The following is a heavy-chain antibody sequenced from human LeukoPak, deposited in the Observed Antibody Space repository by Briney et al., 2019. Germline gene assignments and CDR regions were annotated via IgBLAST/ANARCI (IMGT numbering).Heavy chain of an antibody. J-gene: IGHJ4*02. CDR3: ARAKTVNGDLDY. Sequence: ASVKVSCKASGYAFSNHYIHWVRQAPGQGLEWMGITTPGGEGTKYAQKFQGRVSMTTDTSTRTVYLSLSSLRSEDTAVYHCARAKTVNGDLDYWGQGTLVTVSS. V-gene: IGHV1-46*01. CDR2: TTPGGEGT. CDR1: GYAFSNHY. D-gene: IGHD7-27*01.